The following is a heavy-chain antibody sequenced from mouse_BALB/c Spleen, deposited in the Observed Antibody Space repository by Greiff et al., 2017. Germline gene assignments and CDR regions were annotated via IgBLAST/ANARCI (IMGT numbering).Heavy chain of an antibody. CDR3: ARSGGSYYAMDY. D-gene: IGHD3-1*01. CDR1: GFTFSSFG. V-gene: IGHV5-17*02. CDR2: ISSGSSTI. J-gene: IGHJ4*01. Sequence: EVKLVESGGGLVQPGGSRKLSCAASGFTFSSFGMHWVRQAPEKGLEWVAYISSGSSTIYYADTVKGRFTISRDNPKNTLFLQMTSLRSEDTAMYYCARSGGSYYAMDYWGQGTSVTVSS.